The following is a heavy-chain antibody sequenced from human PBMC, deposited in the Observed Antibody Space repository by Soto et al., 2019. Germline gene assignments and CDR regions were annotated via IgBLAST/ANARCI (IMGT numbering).Heavy chain of an antibody. J-gene: IGHJ6*02. Sequence: QVQLVQSGAEVKKPGSSVKVSCKASGGTFSSYTISWVRQAPGQGLEWMGRIIPILGIANYAQKFQGRVTITAEKSTSTDYMGLSSLRSEDTAVYYCSSSLSMVRGVEWYYYCGMDVWGQGTTVTVAS. D-gene: IGHD3-10*01. CDR3: SSSLSMVRGVEWYYYCGMDV. CDR2: IIPILGIA. CDR1: GGTFSSYT. V-gene: IGHV1-69*02.